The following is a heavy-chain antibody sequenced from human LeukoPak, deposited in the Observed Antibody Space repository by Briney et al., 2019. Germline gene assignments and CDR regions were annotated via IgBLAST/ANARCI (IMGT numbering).Heavy chain of an antibody. J-gene: IGHJ4*02. V-gene: IGHV4-59*01. CDR3: ARDSGSSPTFDY. CDR1: GGSISNSF. CDR2: IYYTGNT. Sequence: SETLSLTCTVSGGSISNSFWSWIRQPPGKGLEWIAYIYYTGNTKYNPSLKSRVTISVDTSKNQFSLRLTSVTVEDTAVYYCARDSGSSPTFDYWGQGTLVTVSS. D-gene: IGHD1-26*01.